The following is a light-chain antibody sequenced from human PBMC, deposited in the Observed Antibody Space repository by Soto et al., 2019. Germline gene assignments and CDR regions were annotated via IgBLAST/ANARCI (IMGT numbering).Light chain of an antibody. CDR2: GAS. CDR3: QQYNKWPLT. Sequence: EIVMTQSPATLSVSPGERATLSCRASQSVSRTLAWYQQKPDQAPRLLISGASTRTPGIPARFSGSGSGTEFTLTISSLQSEDFAVYYCQQYNKWPLTFGGGTKVEIK. CDR1: QSVSRT. V-gene: IGKV3-15*01. J-gene: IGKJ4*01.